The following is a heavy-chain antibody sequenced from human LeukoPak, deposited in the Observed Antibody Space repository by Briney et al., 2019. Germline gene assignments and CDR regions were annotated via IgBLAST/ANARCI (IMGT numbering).Heavy chain of an antibody. CDR2: IYYSGST. V-gene: IGHV4-39*07. CDR3: ATHSPGLRFLEWTPLPYMDV. J-gene: IGHJ6*03. Sequence: SETLSLTCTVSGGSISSSSYYWGWIRQPPGKGLEWIGSIYYSGSTYYNPSLKSRVTISVDTSKNQFSLKLSSVTAADTAVYYCATHSPGLRFLEWTPLPYMDVWGKGTTVTVSS. D-gene: IGHD3-3*01. CDR1: GGSISSSSYY.